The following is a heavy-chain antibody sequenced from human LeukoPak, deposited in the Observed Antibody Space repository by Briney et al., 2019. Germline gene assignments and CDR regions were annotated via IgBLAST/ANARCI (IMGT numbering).Heavy chain of an antibody. V-gene: IGHV1-8*01. CDR1: GYTYTSYD. J-gene: IGHJ6*02. CDR3: ARGITIFGVVTLYYYYYGMDV. CDR2: MHPNSGNT. D-gene: IGHD3-3*01. Sequence: GSVKACYNAAGYTYTSYDIKWVQQATRQELECMGWMHPNSGNTGDAQKFQRRGTMTRNTSISTAYMELSSLRSEDTAVYYCARGITIFGVVTLYYYYYGMDVWGQGTTVTVSS.